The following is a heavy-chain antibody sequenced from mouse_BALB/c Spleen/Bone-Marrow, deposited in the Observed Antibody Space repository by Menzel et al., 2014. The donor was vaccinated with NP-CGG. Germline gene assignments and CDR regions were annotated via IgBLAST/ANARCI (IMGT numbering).Heavy chain of an antibody. CDR3: ASWSTTGAMDY. Sequence: VQLQQSAPELVKPGASMRISCRASGYSFTAYTMNWVKQSHGKNLEWIGLINPYNGGTSYNQKFKGKATLTVDKSSSTDYMELLSLTSEDSAVYYCASWSTTGAMDYWGQGTSVTVSS. CDR1: GYSFTAYT. V-gene: IGHV1-18*01. J-gene: IGHJ4*01. D-gene: IGHD5-1*01. CDR2: INPYNGGT.